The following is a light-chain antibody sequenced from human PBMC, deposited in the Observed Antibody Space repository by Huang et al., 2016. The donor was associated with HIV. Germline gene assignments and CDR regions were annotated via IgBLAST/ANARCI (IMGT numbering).Light chain of an antibody. Sequence: DIVMTQSPDSLAVSLGERATINCKSSQTISYNKNYLAWYQQKPGQSPKLLIYWASTRESGVPDRVSGSGSGTDFTLTISSLQAEDVAVYYCQQYYSKPLTFGGGTKVEIK. CDR1: QTISYNKNY. CDR2: WAS. CDR3: QQYYSKPLT. J-gene: IGKJ4*01. V-gene: IGKV4-1*01.